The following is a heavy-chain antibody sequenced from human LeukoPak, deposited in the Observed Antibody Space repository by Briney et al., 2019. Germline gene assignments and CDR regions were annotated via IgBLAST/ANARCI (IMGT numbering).Heavy chain of an antibody. CDR1: GFIFSTYN. D-gene: IGHD3-10*01. CDR2: ISLSSTAI. V-gene: IGHV3-48*01. J-gene: IGHJ4*02. CDR3: ARANYYGSGSYFEGMGY. Sequence: GGSLRLSCATSGFIFSTYNMNWVRQAPGKGLEWVSYISLSSTAIYYADSVKGRFTISRDNSKNTLYLQMNSLRAEDTAVYYCARANYYGSGSYFEGMGYWGQGTLVTVSS.